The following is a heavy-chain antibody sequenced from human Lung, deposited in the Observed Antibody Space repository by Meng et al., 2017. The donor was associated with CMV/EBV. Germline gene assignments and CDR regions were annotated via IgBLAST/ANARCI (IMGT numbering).Heavy chain of an antibody. V-gene: IGHV4-59*12. D-gene: IGHD3-10*02. J-gene: IGHJ5*01. CDR2: ISYDGTT. CDR3: AGLLPSGKYVHHWFDP. Sequence: TLSLTCXVSGGVINVYYWSWIRQPPGKGLEWVGSISYDGTTSYNPSLNSRVTISLDTSKSQFSLKLTSVTAADTALYYCAGLLPSGKYVHHWFDPWGQGTLVTVSS. CDR1: GGVINVYY.